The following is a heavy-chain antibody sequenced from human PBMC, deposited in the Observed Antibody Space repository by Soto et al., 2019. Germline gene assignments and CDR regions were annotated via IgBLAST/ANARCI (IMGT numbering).Heavy chain of an antibody. CDR3: ARAPGQQLVHDY. D-gene: IGHD6-13*01. V-gene: IGHV4-61*01. CDR1: GGSVSSGSYY. Sequence: QVQLQESGPGLVKPSETLSLTCTVSGGSVSSGSYYWGWIRQPPGKGLERIGYIYYSGRTNYNPNHESRVTISVDTSKNQYYLRLSSVSAVDTAVYYCARAPGQQLVHDYWGQGTQVTVSS. J-gene: IGHJ4*02. CDR2: IYYSGRT.